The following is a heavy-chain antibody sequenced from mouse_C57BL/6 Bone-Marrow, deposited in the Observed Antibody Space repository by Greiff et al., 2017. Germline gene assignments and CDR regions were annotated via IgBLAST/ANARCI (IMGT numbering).Heavy chain of an antibody. Sequence: VQLQQSGAELVRPGASVKLSCTASGFNIKDDYMHWVKQRPEQGLEWIGWIDPENGDTEYASKFQGTATITADTSSNTAYLQLSSLTSEDTAVYYCTIGGYDEWFAYWGQGTLVTVSA. V-gene: IGHV14-4*01. CDR2: IDPENGDT. J-gene: IGHJ3*01. D-gene: IGHD2-2*01. CDR1: GFNIKDDY. CDR3: TIGGYDEWFAY.